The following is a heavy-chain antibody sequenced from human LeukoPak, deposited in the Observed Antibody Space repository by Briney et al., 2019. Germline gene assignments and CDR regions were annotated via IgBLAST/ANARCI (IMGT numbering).Heavy chain of an antibody. Sequence: GGSLRLSCAASGFTFSSYWMTWVRQAPGKGLEWVANIKEDGGEKYYVDSVKGRFTISRDNSKNTLYLQMNSLRAEDTAVYYCARDLVPTAMAELFDYWGQGTLVTVSS. CDR2: IKEDGGEK. D-gene: IGHD5-18*01. V-gene: IGHV3-7*01. CDR3: ARDLVPTAMAELFDY. CDR1: GFTFSSYW. J-gene: IGHJ4*02.